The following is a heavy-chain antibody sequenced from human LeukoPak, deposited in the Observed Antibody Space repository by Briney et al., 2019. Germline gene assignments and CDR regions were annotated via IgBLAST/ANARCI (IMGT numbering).Heavy chain of an antibody. CDR2: INHSVST. Sequence: SETLSLTCAVYGGAFSGYYWSWIRQPPGKGLEWIGEINHSVSTNYNPSLKSRVTISVDTSKHQFSLKLSSVAAADTAVYYCARLGVRVVPAAVFDYWGQGTLVTVSS. CDR1: GGAFSGYY. D-gene: IGHD2-2*01. V-gene: IGHV4-34*01. CDR3: ARLGVRVVPAAVFDY. J-gene: IGHJ4*02.